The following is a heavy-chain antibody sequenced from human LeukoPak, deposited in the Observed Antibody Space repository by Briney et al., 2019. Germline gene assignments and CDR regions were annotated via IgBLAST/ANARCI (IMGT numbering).Heavy chain of an antibody. V-gene: IGHV4-34*01. D-gene: IGHD5-24*01. CDR1: GGSFSGYY. CDR2: INHSGST. CDR3: ARRGRRDGYNFFI. J-gene: IGHJ4*02. Sequence: SETLSLTCAVYGGSFSGYYWSWIRQPPGKGLEWIGEINHSGSTNYNPSLKSRVTISVDTSKNQFSLKLSSVTAADTAVYYCARRGRRDGYNFFIWGQGTLVTVSS.